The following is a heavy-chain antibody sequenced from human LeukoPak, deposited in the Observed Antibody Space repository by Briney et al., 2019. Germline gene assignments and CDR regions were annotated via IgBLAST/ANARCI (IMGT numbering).Heavy chain of an antibody. CDR1: GGSISSSSYY. J-gene: IGHJ3*02. D-gene: IGHD3-10*01. CDR3: ARGPGGGVFDI. Sequence: SETLSLTCTVAGGSISSSSYYWGWIRQPPGKGLEWIGSIYYSGSTYYNPSLKSRVTISVDTSKNQFSLKLSSVTAADTAVYYWARGPGGGVFDIWGQGKMVTVS. V-gene: IGHV4-39*07. CDR2: IYYSGST.